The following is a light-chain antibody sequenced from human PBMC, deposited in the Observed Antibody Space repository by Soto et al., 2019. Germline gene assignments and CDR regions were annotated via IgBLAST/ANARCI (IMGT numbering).Light chain of an antibody. V-gene: IGKV1-6*01. CDR1: QGIRND. CDR3: LQDDSYPLT. J-gene: IGKJ4*01. Sequence: AIQMTQSPSSLSASVGDRVTITCRASQGIRNDLGWYQQKPGKAPKLLIYGASSLQSDVPSRFSGSGSGTDFTLTISSRQPEDFATYYCLQDDSYPLTFGGGTKVEIK. CDR2: GAS.